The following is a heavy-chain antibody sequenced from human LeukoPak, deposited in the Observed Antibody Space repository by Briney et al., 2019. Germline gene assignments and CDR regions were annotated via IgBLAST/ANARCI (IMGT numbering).Heavy chain of an antibody. CDR1: GGSISSGGYY. Sequence: SETLSLTCTVSGGSISSGGYYWGWIRQHPGKGLEWIGYIYYSGTTYYNPSLKSRATISMDTSKNQFSLKLSSVTAADTAVYYCARSTGGAAAADFDPWGQGTLVTVSS. CDR2: IYYSGTT. V-gene: IGHV4-31*03. J-gene: IGHJ5*02. D-gene: IGHD6-13*01. CDR3: ARSTGGAAAADFDP.